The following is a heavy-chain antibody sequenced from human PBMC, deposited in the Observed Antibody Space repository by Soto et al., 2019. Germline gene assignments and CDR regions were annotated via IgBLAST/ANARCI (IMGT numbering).Heavy chain of an antibody. CDR3: ARDLLFNGMDV. CDR1: GFTFSSYG. CDR2: IWYDGSNK. V-gene: IGHV3-33*01. J-gene: IGHJ6*01. D-gene: IGHD3-10*01. Sequence: QVQLVESGGGVVQPGRSLRLSCAASGFTFSSYGMHWVRQAPGKGLEWVAVIWYDGSNKYYADSVKGRFTISRDNTKNTRYLQMNSLRAEDTAVYYCARDLLFNGMDVWGQGTTVTVSS.